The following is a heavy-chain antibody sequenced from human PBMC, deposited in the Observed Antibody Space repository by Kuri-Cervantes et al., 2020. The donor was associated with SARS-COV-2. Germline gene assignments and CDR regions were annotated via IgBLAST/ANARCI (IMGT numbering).Heavy chain of an antibody. J-gene: IGHJ3*02. V-gene: IGHV1-45*02. CDR2: ITPFNGNT. CDR1: GDTFTYRF. Sequence: SVKVSCKASGDTFTYRFLHWVRQAPGQAPEWMGWITPFNGNTKYAQKFQDRVTITRDRSMNTAYMELSSLRSEDTAMYYCARSGPGAISREDGALDIWGQGTMVAVSS. CDR3: ARSGPGAISREDGALDI. D-gene: IGHD4/OR15-4a*01.